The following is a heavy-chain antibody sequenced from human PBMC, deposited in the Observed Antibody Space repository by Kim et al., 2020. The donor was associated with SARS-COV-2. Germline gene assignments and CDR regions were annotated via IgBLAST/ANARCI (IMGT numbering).Heavy chain of an antibody. Sequence: GGSLRLSCAASGFTFSSYSMNWVRQAPGKGLEWVSSISSSSSYIYYADSVKGRFTISRDNAKNSLYLQMNSLRAEDTAVYYCARDEGTLAVAGTDYFDYWGQGTLVTVSS. J-gene: IGHJ4*02. V-gene: IGHV3-21*01. CDR3: ARDEGTLAVAGTDYFDY. D-gene: IGHD6-19*01. CDR2: ISSSSSYI. CDR1: GFTFSSYS.